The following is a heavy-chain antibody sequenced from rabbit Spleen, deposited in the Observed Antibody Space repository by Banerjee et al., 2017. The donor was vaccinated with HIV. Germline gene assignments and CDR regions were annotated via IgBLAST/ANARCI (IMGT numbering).Heavy chain of an antibody. CDR2: INTYTVKS. V-gene: IGHV1S45*01. D-gene: IGHD1-1*01. CDR1: GFSFSDRDV. CDR3: ARDLVGVIGWNFYL. Sequence: QQQLVESGGGLVKPGASLTLTCKASGFSFSDRDVMCWVRQAPGKGLEWIACINTYTVKSVYATWAKGRFTISRTSSTTVTLRMTSLTAADRAAYFCARDLVGVIGWNFYLWGPGTLVTVS. J-gene: IGHJ4*01.